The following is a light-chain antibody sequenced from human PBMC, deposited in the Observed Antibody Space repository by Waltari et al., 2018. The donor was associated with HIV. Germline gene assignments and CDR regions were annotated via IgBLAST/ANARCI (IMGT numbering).Light chain of an antibody. CDR3: QQYNNWPPYS. CDR1: QSVRSN. J-gene: IGKJ2*03. CDR2: GAS. V-gene: IGKV3-15*01. Sequence: VMTQSPATLSVSPGERATLSCRASQSVRSNLAWYQQKPGQAPRLLIYGASTRATGIPARFSGSRSGTDFTLTISSLQSEDFAVYYCQQYNNWPPYSFGPGTKVEIK.